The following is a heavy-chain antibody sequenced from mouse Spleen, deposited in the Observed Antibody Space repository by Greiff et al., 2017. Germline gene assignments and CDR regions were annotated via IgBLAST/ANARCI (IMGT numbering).Heavy chain of an antibody. CDR2: IYPGNSDT. Sequence: EVQLQQSGTVLARPGASVKMSCKTSGYTFTSYWMHWVKQRPGQGLEWIGAIYPGNSDTSYNQKFKGKAKLTAVTSASTAYMELSSLTNEDSAVFYCARAVVATDWCIDVWGAETTGTVSS. CDR1: GYTFTSYW. CDR3: ARAVVATDWCIDV. D-gene: IGHD1-1*01. V-gene: IGHV1-5*01. J-gene: IGHJ1*01.